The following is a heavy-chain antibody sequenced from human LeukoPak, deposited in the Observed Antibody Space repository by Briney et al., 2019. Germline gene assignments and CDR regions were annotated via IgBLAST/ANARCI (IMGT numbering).Heavy chain of an antibody. V-gene: IGHV1-2*02. CDR3: ARGVGMSGPELDY. D-gene: IGHD3-3*01. CDR1: GYTFIGYF. Sequence: GASVKVSCKASGYTFIGYFMHWVRQATGQGLEWMGWINPHSGDTDNAQNFQGRVTMTRDTSINTAYMALTRMTSDDTAVYFCARGVGMSGPELDYWGQGTLVTVSS. J-gene: IGHJ4*02. CDR2: INPHSGDT.